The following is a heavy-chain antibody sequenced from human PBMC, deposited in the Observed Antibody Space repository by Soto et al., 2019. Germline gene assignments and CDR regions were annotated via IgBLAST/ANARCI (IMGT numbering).Heavy chain of an antibody. CDR3: ARHPGPLLRYFDWLPRDSNFDY. V-gene: IGHV4-39*01. CDR2: IYYSGST. Sequence: ASETLSLTCTVSGGSISSSSYYWGWIRQPPGKGLEWIGSIYYSGSTYYNPSLKSRVTISVDTSKNQFSLKLSSVTAADTAVYYCARHPGPLLRYFDWLPRDSNFDYWGQGTLVTVSS. CDR1: GGSISSSSYY. J-gene: IGHJ4*02. D-gene: IGHD3-9*01.